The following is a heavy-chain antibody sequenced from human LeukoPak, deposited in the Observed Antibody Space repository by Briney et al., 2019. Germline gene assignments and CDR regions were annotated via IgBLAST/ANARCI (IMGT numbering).Heavy chain of an antibody. V-gene: IGHV4-39*01. CDR1: SVSIGSSPYF. D-gene: IGHD3-10*01. CDR3: AANSADYNTLGSSYKV. J-gene: IGHJ4*02. Sequence: SETLSLTCTVSSVSIGSSPYFWAWLRQSPEKGLEWLATISYSGTTYYNPSLKSRVTISSDTSQNQFSLKMNSMTAADTAVFYCAANSADYNTLGSSYKVWGQGLLVTVSS. CDR2: ISYSGTT.